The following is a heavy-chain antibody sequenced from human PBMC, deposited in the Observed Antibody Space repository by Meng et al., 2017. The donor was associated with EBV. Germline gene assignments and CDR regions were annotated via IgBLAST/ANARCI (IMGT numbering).Heavy chain of an antibody. CDR1: GLTFSGSA. Sequence: EVQLVGSGGGLVHPGGSLKLSCAASGLTFSGSAMHWVRQASGKGLEWVGRIRSKANSYATAYAASVKGRFTISRDDSKNTAYLQMNSLKTEDTAVYYCTRLDGSYIYYWGQGTLVTVSS. CDR3: TRLDGSYIYY. V-gene: IGHV3-73*02. CDR2: IRSKANSYAT. J-gene: IGHJ4*02. D-gene: IGHD1-26*01.